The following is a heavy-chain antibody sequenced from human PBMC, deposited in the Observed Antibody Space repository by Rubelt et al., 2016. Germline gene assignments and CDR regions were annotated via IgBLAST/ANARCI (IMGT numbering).Heavy chain of an antibody. V-gene: IGHV1-46*01. CDR1: GGTFSSYA. J-gene: IGHJ6*02. CDR2: INPSGGST. D-gene: IGHD5-18*01. CDR3: ASGGYSYGLLPYYYYGMDV. Sequence: QVQLVQSGAEVKKPGSSVKVSCKASGGTFSSYAISWVRQAPGQGLEWMGIINPSGGSTSYAQKFQGRVTMTRDTSKSTVYMELSSLRSEDTAVYYCASGGYSYGLLPYYYYGMDVWGQGTTVTVSS.